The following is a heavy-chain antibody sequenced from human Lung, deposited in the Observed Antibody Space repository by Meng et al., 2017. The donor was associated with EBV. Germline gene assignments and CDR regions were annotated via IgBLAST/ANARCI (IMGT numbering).Heavy chain of an antibody. V-gene: IGHV4-30-4*01. CDR2: IYDSGST. J-gene: IGHJ4*02. CDR1: GGAISSDGYY. D-gene: IGHD3-16*02. CDR3: ARAEIPFGGLFVPEPKFDY. Sequence: QVRESGPGTAELSQTLSLTRTVSGGAISSDGYYWSWIRQPPGKGLEWIRYIYDSGSTYYNPSLKSRVTISIDTSKNQFSLKLTSVTAADTAVYYCARAEIPFGGLFVPEPKFDYWGQGTLVTVSS.